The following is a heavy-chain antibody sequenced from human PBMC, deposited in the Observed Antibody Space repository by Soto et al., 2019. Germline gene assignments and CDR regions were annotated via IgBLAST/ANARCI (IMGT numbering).Heavy chain of an antibody. CDR3: TRDLTPVTTMAYYYYGIDV. J-gene: IGHJ6*02. V-gene: IGHV3-21*01. D-gene: IGHD4-17*01. CDR2: ISRSRTYI. Sequence: EVQLVESGGGLVKPGASLRLSCEASGFTFSSYSMNWVRQAPGKGLEWVSSISRSRTYIYYADSVKGRFTISRDNAKNSLYLQMNRLSAEDTAVYYCTRDLTPVTTMAYYYYGIDVWGQGTTVTVSS. CDR1: GFTFSSYS.